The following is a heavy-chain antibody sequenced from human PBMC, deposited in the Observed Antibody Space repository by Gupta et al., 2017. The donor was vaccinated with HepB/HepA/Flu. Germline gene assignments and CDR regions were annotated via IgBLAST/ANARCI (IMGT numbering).Heavy chain of an antibody. Sequence: QVQLVESGGGVVQPGTSLRLSCSAACFTFSNYAMPWVRQAPGKGLEWVAVISKAGINQYYAESVTGRFTVSRDISKNTLYLQMNSLRLEDTAVYYCARRGCCTTSVCSNWLDPWGQGTLVTVSS. J-gene: IGHJ5*02. CDR2: ISKAGINQ. D-gene: IGHD2-8*01. CDR3: ARRGCCTTSVCSNWLDP. CDR1: CFTFSNYA. V-gene: IGHV3-30-3*01.